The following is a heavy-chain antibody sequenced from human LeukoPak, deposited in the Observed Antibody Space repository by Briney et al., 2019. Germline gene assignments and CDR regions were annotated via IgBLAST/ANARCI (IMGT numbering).Heavy chain of an antibody. CDR3: ARSDYYYYYMDV. CDR2: MNPNSGNT. J-gene: IGHJ6*03. CDR1: GYTFTSYD. V-gene: IGHV1-8*01. Sequence: ASVKVSCKASGYTFTSYDINWVRQATGQGLEWMGWMNPNSGNTGYAQKLQGRVTMTTDTSTSTAYMELRSLRSDDTAVYYCARSDYYYYYMDVWGKGTTVTVSS.